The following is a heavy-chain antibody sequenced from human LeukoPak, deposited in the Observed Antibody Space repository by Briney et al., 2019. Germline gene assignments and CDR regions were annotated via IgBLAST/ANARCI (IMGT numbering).Heavy chain of an antibody. CDR3: AKDVGGYSGYEDY. Sequence: GGSLRLSCAASGFAFSSYWMHCVRQAPGKGLVWVSRINSDGSSTTYADSVQDRFTISRDNAKNTLYLQMNSLRAEDTAVYYCAKDVGGYSGYEDYWGQGTLVTVSS. CDR2: INSDGSST. V-gene: IGHV3-74*01. CDR1: GFAFSSYW. J-gene: IGHJ4*02. D-gene: IGHD5-12*01.